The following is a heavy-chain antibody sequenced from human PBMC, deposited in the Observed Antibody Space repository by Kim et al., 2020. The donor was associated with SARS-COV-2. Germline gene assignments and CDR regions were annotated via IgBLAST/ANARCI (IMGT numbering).Heavy chain of an antibody. V-gene: IGHV4-39*01. Sequence: SETLSLTCTVSGGSISSSSYYWGWIRQPPGKGLEWIGSIYYSGSTYYNPSLKSRVTISVDTSKNQFSLKLSSVTAADTAVYYCARVTLNEVRGSLINWFDPWGQGTLVTVSS. CDR2: IYYSGST. J-gene: IGHJ5*02. CDR3: ARVTLNEVRGSLINWFDP. CDR1: GGSISSSSYY. D-gene: IGHD3-10*01.